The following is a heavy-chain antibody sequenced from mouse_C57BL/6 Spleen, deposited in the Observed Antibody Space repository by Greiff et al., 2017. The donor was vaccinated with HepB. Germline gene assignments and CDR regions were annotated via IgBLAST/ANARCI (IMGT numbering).Heavy chain of an antibody. CDR2: INPSNGGT. J-gene: IGHJ4*01. Sequence: QVQLQQPGTELVKPGASVKLSCKASGYTFTSYWMHWVKQRPGQGLEWIGNINPSNGGTNYNEKFKSKATLTVDKSSSTAYMQLSSLTSEESAVYYCARDPYYDYAMDYWGQGTSVTVSS. V-gene: IGHV1-53*01. CDR1: GYTFTSYW. CDR3: ARDPYYDYAMDY. D-gene: IGHD2-10*01.